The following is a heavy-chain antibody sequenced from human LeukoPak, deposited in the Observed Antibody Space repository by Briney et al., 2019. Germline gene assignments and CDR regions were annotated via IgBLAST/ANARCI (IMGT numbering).Heavy chain of an antibody. CDR1: GGSFSGYY. V-gene: IGHV4-34*01. CDR2: INHSGST. CDR3: ARGGGYKDRLDY. D-gene: IGHD5-24*01. Sequence: SETLSLTCAVYGGSFSGYYWSWIRQPPGKGLEWIGEINHSGSTNYNPSLKSRVTISVDTSKNQFSLKLSSVTAADTAVYYCARGGGYKDRLDYWGQGTLFTVSS. J-gene: IGHJ4*02.